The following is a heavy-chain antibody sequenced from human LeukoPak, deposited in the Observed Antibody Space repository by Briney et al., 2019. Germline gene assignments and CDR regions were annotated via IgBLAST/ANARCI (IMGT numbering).Heavy chain of an antibody. Sequence: PGGSLRLSCAASGFTVSNNYMSWVRQAPGKGLEWVSIIYSGGSTYYADSVKGRFTISRDNSKNTLHLQMKSLRADDTAVYYCAREWDYWGQGTLVTVSS. V-gene: IGHV3-53*01. J-gene: IGHJ4*02. CDR2: IYSGGST. CDR1: GFTVSNNY. CDR3: AREWDY.